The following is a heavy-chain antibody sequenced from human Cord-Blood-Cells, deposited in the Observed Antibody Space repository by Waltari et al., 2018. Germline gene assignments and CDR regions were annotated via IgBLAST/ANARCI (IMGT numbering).Heavy chain of an antibody. CDR2: IKSKTDGGTT. CDR3: TTDLSMVRGVIDY. D-gene: IGHD3-10*01. Sequence: EVQLVESGVGLVKPGGSLRLSCAASGFTFSNAWMSWVRQAPGKGLEWVGRIKSKTDGGTTDYAAPVKGRFTISRDDSKNTLYLQMNSLKTEDTAVYYCTTDLSMVRGVIDYWGQGTLVTVSS. CDR1: GFTFSNAW. J-gene: IGHJ4*02. V-gene: IGHV3-15*01.